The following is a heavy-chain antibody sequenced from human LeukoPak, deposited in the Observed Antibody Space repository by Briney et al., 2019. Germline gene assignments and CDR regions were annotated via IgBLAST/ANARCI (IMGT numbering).Heavy chain of an antibody. CDR1: GGSFSGYY. V-gene: IGHV4-34*01. J-gene: IGHJ1*01. CDR2: INHSGST. CDR3: ARGQFRVYFQH. Sequence: SETLSLTCAVYGGSFSGYYWSWIRQPPGKGLEGIWEINHSGSTNYNPSLKSRVTISVDTSKNQFSLKLSSVTAADTAVYYCARGQFRVYFQHWGQGTLVTVSS.